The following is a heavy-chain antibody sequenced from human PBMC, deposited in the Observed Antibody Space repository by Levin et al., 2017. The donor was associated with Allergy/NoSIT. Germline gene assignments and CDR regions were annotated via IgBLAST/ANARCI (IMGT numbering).Heavy chain of an antibody. CDR3: ARGRWLQFLIY. CDR2: VRDSGSI. V-gene: IGHV4-59*02. Sequence: SQTLSLTCTVSDDSVTGFYWSWVRQPPGKGLEWIGYVRDSGSINYNPSLKSRVTISLDTSKNQSSLKLNSVTAADTAVYFCARGRWLQFLIYWGQGSLVTVSS. J-gene: IGHJ4*02. D-gene: IGHD5-24*01. CDR1: DDSVTGFY.